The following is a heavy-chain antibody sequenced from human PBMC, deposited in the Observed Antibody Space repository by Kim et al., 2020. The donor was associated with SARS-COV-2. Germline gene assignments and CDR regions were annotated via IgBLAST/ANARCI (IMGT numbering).Heavy chain of an antibody. Sequence: PSGGSTSYAQKFQGRVTMTRDTSTSTVYMELSSLRSEDTAVYYCASDFDYWGQGTLVTVSS. CDR3: ASDFDY. J-gene: IGHJ4*02. CDR2: PSGGST. V-gene: IGHV1-46*01.